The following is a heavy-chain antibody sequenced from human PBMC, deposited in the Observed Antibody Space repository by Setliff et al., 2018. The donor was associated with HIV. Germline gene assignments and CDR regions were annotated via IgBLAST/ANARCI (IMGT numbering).Heavy chain of an antibody. CDR1: GGNFSTYG. V-gene: IGHV1-69*13. CDR3: ARDRFCSRGSCYEHNWFDP. CDR2: IIPLFNTS. D-gene: IGHD2-15*01. Sequence: SVKVSCKASGGNFSTYGISWVRQAPGQGLEWMGGIIPLFNTSNYAQKLQGRVTITADESTSTAYMELSSLRSEDSAVYYCARDRFCSRGSCYEHNWFDPWGQGTLVTVSS. J-gene: IGHJ5*02.